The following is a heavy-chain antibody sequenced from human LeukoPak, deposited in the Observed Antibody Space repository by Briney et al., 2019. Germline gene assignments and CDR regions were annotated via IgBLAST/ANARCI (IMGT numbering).Heavy chain of an antibody. CDR2: INPQKRDT. J-gene: IGHJ6*02. Sequence: GASVKVSCKASGYTFSSYGINWVRLAPGRGPEWMASINPQKRDTHYAQNFQGRVTVTAATSTNTAYMELRRLRSDDTAIYYCARRKYGADYNGMDVWGQGTTVTVSS. CDR3: ARRKYGADYNGMDV. V-gene: IGHV1-18*01. D-gene: IGHD4/OR15-4a*01. CDR1: GYTFSSYG.